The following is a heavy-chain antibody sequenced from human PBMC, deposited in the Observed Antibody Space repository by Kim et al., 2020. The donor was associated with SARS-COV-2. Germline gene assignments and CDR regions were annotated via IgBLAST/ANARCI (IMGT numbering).Heavy chain of an antibody. V-gene: IGHV3-43*02. CDR1: GFTFDDYA. Sequence: RGSLRLSCAASGFTFDDYAMHWVRQAPGKGLEWVSVISRGGGSTYYADSVKGRFTISRDNNKNSLYLQMNSLSTEDTALYYCAKGEQRVLDVYYYYCMDVWGQGTTVTVSS. J-gene: IGHJ6*02. CDR2: ISRGGGST. CDR3: AKGEQRVLDVYYYYCMDV. D-gene: IGHD6-6*01.